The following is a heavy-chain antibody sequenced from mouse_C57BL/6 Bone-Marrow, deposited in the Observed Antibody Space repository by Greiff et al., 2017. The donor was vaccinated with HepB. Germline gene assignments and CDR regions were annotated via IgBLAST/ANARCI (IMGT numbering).Heavy chain of an antibody. CDR2: ISDGGSYT. D-gene: IGHD3-1*01. J-gene: IGHJ4*01. V-gene: IGHV5-4*03. Sequence: EVKLMESGGGLVKPGGSLKLSCAASGFTFSSYAMSWVRQTPEKRLEWVATISDGGSYTYYPDNVKGRFTISRDNAKNNLYLQMSHLKSEDTAMYYCARVFISGAMDYWGQGTSVTVSS. CDR3: ARVFISGAMDY. CDR1: GFTFSSYA.